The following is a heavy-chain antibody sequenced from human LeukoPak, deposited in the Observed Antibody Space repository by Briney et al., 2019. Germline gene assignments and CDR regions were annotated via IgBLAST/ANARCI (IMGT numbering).Heavy chain of an antibody. D-gene: IGHD4-17*01. V-gene: IGHV1-69*13. Sequence: ASVKVSCKASGGTFSSYAISWVRQAPGQGLEWMGGIIPIFGTANYAQKFQGRVTITADESTSTAYMELSSLRSEDTAVYYCAGNVYGAGYYYYMDVWGKGTTATVSS. CDR1: GGTFSSYA. J-gene: IGHJ6*03. CDR2: IIPIFGTA. CDR3: AGNVYGAGYYYYMDV.